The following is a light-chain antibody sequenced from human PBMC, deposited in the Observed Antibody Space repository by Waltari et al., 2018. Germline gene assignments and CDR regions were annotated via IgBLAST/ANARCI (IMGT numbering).Light chain of an antibody. J-gene: IGKJ1*01. V-gene: IGKV3-15*01. CDR2: GAS. CDR3: QQYNNWFRT. CDR1: QSVSSN. Sequence: EIVMTQSPATLSVSTGERATLSCRASQSVSSNLAWYQQKPGQAPSLLIYGASTRATGIPARFSGSGSVTEFTLTISSLQSEDFAVYYCQQYNNWFRTFGQGTKVEIK.